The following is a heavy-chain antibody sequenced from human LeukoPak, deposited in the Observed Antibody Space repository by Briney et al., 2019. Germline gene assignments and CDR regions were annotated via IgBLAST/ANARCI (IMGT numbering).Heavy chain of an antibody. CDR1: GYTLTELS. CDR2: IIPIFGTA. CDR3: AKGYCSSTSCYRIDY. Sequence: GASVKVSCKVSGYTLTELSMHWVRQAPGQGLEWMGGIIPIFGTANYAQKFQGRVTITADESTSTAYMELSSLRSEDTAVYYCAKGYCSSTSCYRIDYWGQGTLVTVSS. D-gene: IGHD2-2*02. J-gene: IGHJ4*02. V-gene: IGHV1-69*13.